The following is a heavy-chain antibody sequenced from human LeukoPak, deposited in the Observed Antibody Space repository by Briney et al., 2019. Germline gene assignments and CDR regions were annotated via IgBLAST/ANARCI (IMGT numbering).Heavy chain of an antibody. CDR3: ARDDNYGIFVNVDY. CDR1: GFSFILYG. D-gene: IGHD4-11*01. J-gene: IGHJ4*02. Sequence: ASVKVSCKTSGFSFILYGISWVRQAPGQGPEWMGWISTSTGDTKYTQKFQGRVTLTTDTSTSTAYMELSSLRSDDTAVYYCARDDNYGIFVNVDYWGQGTLVTVSS. V-gene: IGHV1-18*01. CDR2: ISTSTGDT.